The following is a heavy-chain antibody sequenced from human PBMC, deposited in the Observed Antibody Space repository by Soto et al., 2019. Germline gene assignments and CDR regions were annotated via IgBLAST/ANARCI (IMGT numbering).Heavy chain of an antibody. D-gene: IGHD3-16*01. CDR2: LLRPGRST. CDR3: AKDAIANDGIWLMDS. CDR1: GFMFSDYA. V-gene: IGHV3-23*01. Sequence: GSLRLACAASGFMFSDYAMTWARQAPGKELEWVSGLLRPGRSTYYADSVKGRFTISGDTSANTVYLQMDSLRAEDTAVYYCAKDAIANDGIWLMDSWGQGTVVTVSA. J-gene: IGHJ5*02.